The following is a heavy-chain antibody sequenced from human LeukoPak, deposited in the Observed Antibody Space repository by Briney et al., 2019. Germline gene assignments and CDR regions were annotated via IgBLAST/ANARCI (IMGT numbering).Heavy chain of an antibody. CDR3: ARVSSGWYGFDY. CDR1: GYTFTGYY. V-gene: IGHV1-2*02. D-gene: IGHD6-19*01. CDR2: INPNSGGT. Sequence: ASVTVSCKASGYTFTGYYMHWVRQAPGQGLEWTGWINPNSGGTNYAQKFQGRVTMTRDTSISTAYMELSRLRSDDTAVYYCARVSSGWYGFDYWGQGTLVTVSS. J-gene: IGHJ4*02.